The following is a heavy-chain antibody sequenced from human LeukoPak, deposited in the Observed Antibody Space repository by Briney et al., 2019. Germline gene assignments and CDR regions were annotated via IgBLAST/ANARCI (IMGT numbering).Heavy chain of an antibody. D-gene: IGHD1-26*01. J-gene: IGHJ4*02. CDR1: GGSFSGYY. V-gene: IGHV4-34*01. CDR3: ARAAVAMGATFDY. Sequence: SETLSLTCAVYGGSFSGYYWSWIRQPPGKGLEWIGEINHSGSTNYNPSLKSRVTISVDTSKNQFSLKLSSVTAADTAVYYCARAAVAMGATFDYWGQGTLVTVSS. CDR2: INHSGST.